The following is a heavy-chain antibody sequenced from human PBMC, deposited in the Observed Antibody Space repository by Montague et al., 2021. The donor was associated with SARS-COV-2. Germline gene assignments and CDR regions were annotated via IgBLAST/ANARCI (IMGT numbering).Heavy chain of an antibody. D-gene: IGHD2-2*01. CDR3: TREGYQVLWSDYYYYGMDV. CDR1: GGSFSGYY. Sequence: TLSLTCAVYGGSFSGYYWSWIRQPPGKGLEWSGEINHTGSTNYNPSLTSRVTIPVDTSKNQFSLKLSSVTAADTAVYYCTREGYQVLWSDYYYYGMDVWGQGTTVTVSS. V-gene: IGHV4-34*01. J-gene: IGHJ6*02. CDR2: INHTGST.